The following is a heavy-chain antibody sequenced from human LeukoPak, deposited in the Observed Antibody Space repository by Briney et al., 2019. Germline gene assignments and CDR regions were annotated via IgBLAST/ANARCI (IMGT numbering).Heavy chain of an antibody. CDR2: ISAYNGNT. V-gene: IGHV1-18*04. D-gene: IGHD6-19*01. Sequence: ASVRVSCKASGYTFTSYGISWVRQAPGQGLEWMGWISAYNGNTNYAQKLQGRVTMTTDTSTSTAYMELRSLRSDVTAVYYCASTVAAKLDYWGQGTLVTVSS. J-gene: IGHJ4*02. CDR1: GYTFTSYG. CDR3: ASTVAAKLDY.